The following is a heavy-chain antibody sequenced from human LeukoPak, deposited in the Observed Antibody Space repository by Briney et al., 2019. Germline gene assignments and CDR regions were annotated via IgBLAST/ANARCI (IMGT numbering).Heavy chain of an antibody. D-gene: IGHD3-10*01. J-gene: IGHJ4*02. V-gene: IGHV3-30-3*01. Sequence: GGSLRLSCAASGFTFSSYAMHWVRQAPGKGLEWVAVISYDGSNKYYADSVKGRFTISRDNSKNTLYLQMNSLRAEDTAVYNCARSGRVRGVIPHFDFWGQGTLVTVSS. CDR3: ARSGRVRGVIPHFDF. CDR2: ISYDGSNK. CDR1: GFTFSSYA.